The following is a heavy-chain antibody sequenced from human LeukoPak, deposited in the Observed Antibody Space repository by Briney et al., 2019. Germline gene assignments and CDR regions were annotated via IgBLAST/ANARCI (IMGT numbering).Heavy chain of an antibody. CDR1: GFTFSSYS. V-gene: IGHV3-48*01. J-gene: IGHJ4*02. CDR3: ARESYGFPFDY. Sequence: PGGSLRLSCAASGFTFSSYSMNWVRQAPGKGLEWVSYISSSSTIYYADSVKGRFTISRDNAKNSLYLQMNSLRAEDTAVYYCARESYGFPFDYWGQGTLVTVSS. CDR2: ISSSSTI. D-gene: IGHD3-10*01.